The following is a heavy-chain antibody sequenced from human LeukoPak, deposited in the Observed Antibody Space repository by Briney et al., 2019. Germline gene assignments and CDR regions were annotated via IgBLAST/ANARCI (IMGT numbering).Heavy chain of an antibody. V-gene: IGHV1-2*02. CDR2: INPNSGDT. CDR3: ARNRHWNQGNFDY. Sequence: ASVKVSCKASGYTITGYYIHWVQQAPGQGLEWMGWINPNSGDTNYAQKFQGRVTMTRDTSINTAFMELSRLRSDDTAVYYCARNRHWNQGNFDYWGQGTLVTVSS. CDR1: GYTITGYY. J-gene: IGHJ4*02. D-gene: IGHD1-1*01.